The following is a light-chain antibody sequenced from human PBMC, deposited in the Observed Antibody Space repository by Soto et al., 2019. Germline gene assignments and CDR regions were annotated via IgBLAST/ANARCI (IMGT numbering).Light chain of an antibody. CDR3: CSYAGDATYV. Sequence: QSALTQPRAVSGSPGQSVTISCTGTSSDVGGYNYVSWYQHHPGKAPKLIIYEVSKWPSGVRGRFSGSKSGIMASLTISGLQAEDEADYYCCSYAGDATYVFGTGTQLTVL. V-gene: IGLV2-11*01. J-gene: IGLJ1*01. CDR1: SSDVGGYNY. CDR2: EVS.